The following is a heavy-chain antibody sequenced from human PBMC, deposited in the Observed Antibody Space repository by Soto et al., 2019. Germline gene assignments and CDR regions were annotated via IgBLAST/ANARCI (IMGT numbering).Heavy chain of an antibody. V-gene: IGHV3-11*01. CDR3: ARDHGVAAAGARFDY. J-gene: IGHJ4*02. Sequence: RQATGKELEWVSYISSSGSTIYYADSVKGRFTISRDNAKNSLYLQMNSLRAEDTAVYYCARDHGVAAAGARFDYWGQGTLVTVS. CDR2: ISSSGSTI. D-gene: IGHD6-13*01.